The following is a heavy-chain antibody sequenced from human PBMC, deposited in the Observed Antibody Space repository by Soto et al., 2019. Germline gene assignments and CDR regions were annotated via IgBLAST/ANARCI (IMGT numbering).Heavy chain of an antibody. Sequence: PSETLSLTCTVSGGSISSYYWNWIRQPPGKGLEWIGDIYCGGGTNYNPSLKSRVTLSVDTSKNQFSLKLSSVTAADTAVYYCASQYYYDSSGSQTFDYWGQGTQVTVSS. CDR3: ASQYYYDSSGSQTFDY. CDR1: GGSISSYY. V-gene: IGHV4-59*01. D-gene: IGHD3-22*01. CDR2: IYCGGGT. J-gene: IGHJ4*02.